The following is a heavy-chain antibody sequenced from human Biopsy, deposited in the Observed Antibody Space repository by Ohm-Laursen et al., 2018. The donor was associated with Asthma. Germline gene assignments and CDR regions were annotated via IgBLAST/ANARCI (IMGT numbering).Heavy chain of an antibody. CDR2: IYYIGNT. CDR1: GGSISSGDYY. V-gene: IGHV4-30-4*01. D-gene: IGHD4-17*01. Sequence: SQTLSLTCTVSGGSISSGDYYWSWIRQPPGKGLEWIGYIYYIGNTYYSPSLKSRVTISLDTSKNQFSLKLSSVTAADTAVYYCARRGGLRRYFDYWGQGTTATVSS. J-gene: IGHJ4*02. CDR3: ARRGGLRRYFDY.